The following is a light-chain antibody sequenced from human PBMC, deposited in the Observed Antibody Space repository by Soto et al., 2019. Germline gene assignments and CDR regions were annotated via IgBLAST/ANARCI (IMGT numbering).Light chain of an antibody. Sequence: EIVLTQSPAILSLSPGERATLSCRASQSVSNYLAWYQQKPGQAPRLVIYDASSRATGIPARFSGSGSGTDFTLTISSLEPEDFAVYYCQQRSNWPPWTFGQGTKVDIK. CDR2: DAS. J-gene: IGKJ1*01. V-gene: IGKV3-11*01. CDR1: QSVSNY. CDR3: QQRSNWPPWT.